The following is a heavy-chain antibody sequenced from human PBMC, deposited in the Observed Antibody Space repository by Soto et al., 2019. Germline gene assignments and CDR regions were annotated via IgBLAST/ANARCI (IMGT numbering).Heavy chain of an antibody. D-gene: IGHD5-18*01. V-gene: IGHV4-30-4*01. CDR2: IYYSGST. Sequence: SETLSLTCTVSGGSISSGDYYWSWIRPPPGKGLEWIGYIYYSGSTYYNPSLKSRVTISVDTSKNQFSLKLSSVTAADTAVYYCARDTAMVTTKYYYYGMDVWGQGTTVTVSS. CDR1: GGSISSGDYY. CDR3: ARDTAMVTTKYYYYGMDV. J-gene: IGHJ6*02.